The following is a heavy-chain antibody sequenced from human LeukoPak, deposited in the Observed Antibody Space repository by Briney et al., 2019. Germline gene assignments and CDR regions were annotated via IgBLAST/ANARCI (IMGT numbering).Heavy chain of an antibody. CDR2: IIPIFGTA. D-gene: IGHD6-13*01. CDR3: ARDAPYSSSWYSFDY. Sequence: SVKVSCKASGGTFSSYATSWVRQAPGQGLEWMGGIIPIFGTANYAQKFQGRVTITTDESTSTAYMELSSLRSEDTAVYYCARDAPYSSSWYSFDYWGQGTLVTVSS. J-gene: IGHJ4*02. V-gene: IGHV1-69*05. CDR1: GGTFSSYA.